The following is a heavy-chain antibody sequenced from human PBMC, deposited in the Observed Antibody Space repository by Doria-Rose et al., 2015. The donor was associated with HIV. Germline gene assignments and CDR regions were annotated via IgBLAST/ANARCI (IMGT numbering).Heavy chain of an antibody. D-gene: IGHD6-13*01. J-gene: IGHJ4*02. Sequence: WGLQVPGTGLEWVSVINWNGGTTHYAVSVKGRFTISRDNAKNSLFLEMKNLRAEDTALYYCARGISYSTSVYFDYWGQGSLVTV. CDR2: INWNGGTT. V-gene: IGHV3-20*03. CDR3: ARGISYSTSVYFDY.